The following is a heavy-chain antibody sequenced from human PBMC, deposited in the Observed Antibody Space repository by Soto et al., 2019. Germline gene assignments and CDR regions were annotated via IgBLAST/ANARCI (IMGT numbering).Heavy chain of an antibody. V-gene: IGHV3-30*18. CDR1: GFTFSSYG. CDR2: ISYDGSNK. D-gene: IGHD3-3*01. J-gene: IGHJ4*02. CDR3: AKEWSATYYDFWSGYDFDY. Sequence: GGSLRLSCAASGFTFSSYGMHWVRQAPGKGLEWVAVISYDGSNKYYADSVKGRFTISRDNSKNTLYLQMNSLRAEDTAVYYCAKEWSATYYDFWSGYDFDYWGQGTLVTVSS.